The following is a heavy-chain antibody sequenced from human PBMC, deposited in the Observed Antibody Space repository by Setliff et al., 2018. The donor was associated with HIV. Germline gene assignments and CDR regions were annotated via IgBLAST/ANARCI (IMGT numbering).Heavy chain of an antibody. Sequence: TGGSLRLSCEGSGFTFSSYGMHWVRQAPGKGLEWVAFILHDGGDKDCSDSVKGRFTISRDNSKNTLYLQMNNLRPEDTAVYYCAKDFQWSTVNTPLNYQYGMDVWGQGTTVTVSS. J-gene: IGHJ6*02. CDR2: ILHDGGDK. V-gene: IGHV3-30*02. CDR1: GFTFSSYG. D-gene: IGHD4-17*01. CDR3: AKDFQWSTVNTPLNYQYGMDV.